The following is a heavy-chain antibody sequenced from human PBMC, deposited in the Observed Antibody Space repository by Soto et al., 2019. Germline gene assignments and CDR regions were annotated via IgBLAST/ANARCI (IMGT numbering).Heavy chain of an antibody. CDR1: GYSFTSYC. Sequence: PGESLKISCKGSGYSFTSYCIGWVRQMPGKGLEWMGIIYPGDSDTRYSPSFQGQGTISADKSISTAYLQWSSLKASDTAMYYCAGTINYDILTGPAPGAFDIWGQGTMVTVSS. CDR2: IYPGDSDT. D-gene: IGHD3-9*01. J-gene: IGHJ3*02. V-gene: IGHV5-51*01. CDR3: AGTINYDILTGPAPGAFDI.